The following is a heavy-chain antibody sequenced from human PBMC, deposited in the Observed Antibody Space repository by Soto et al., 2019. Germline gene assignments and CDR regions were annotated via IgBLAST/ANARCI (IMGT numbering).Heavy chain of an antibody. J-gene: IGHJ4*02. D-gene: IGHD6-19*01. Sequence: SETLSLTCTVSGGSISSSSYYWGWIRQPPGKGLEWIGSIYYSGSTYYNPSLKSRVTISVDTSKNQFSLKLGSVTAADTAVYYCAREDRAGGLVLDYWGQGTLVTVSS. V-gene: IGHV4-39*02. CDR3: AREDRAGGLVLDY. CDR2: IYYSGST. CDR1: GGSISSSSYY.